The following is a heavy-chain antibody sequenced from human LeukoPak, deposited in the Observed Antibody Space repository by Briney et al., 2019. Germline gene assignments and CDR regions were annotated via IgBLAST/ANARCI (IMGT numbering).Heavy chain of an antibody. Sequence: GGSLTLSCAASGFTLSSYTIHWVRQAPGKGLEWVADISYDGVSIYYADSVKGRFTISRDSSKNTLYLQMNSLRAEDTAVYYCAKSYYRITMVRGVNDYWGQGTLVTVSS. CDR1: GFTLSSYT. CDR3: AKSYYRITMVRGVNDY. V-gene: IGHV3-30-3*02. CDR2: ISYDGVSI. J-gene: IGHJ4*02. D-gene: IGHD3-10*01.